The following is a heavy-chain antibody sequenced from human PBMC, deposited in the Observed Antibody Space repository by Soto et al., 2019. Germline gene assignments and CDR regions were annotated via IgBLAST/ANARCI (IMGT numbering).Heavy chain of an antibody. Sequence: QVPLVESGGGVVQPGRSLRLSCAASGFTFSSYGMHWVRQAPGKGLEWVAVISYDGSNKYYADSVKGRFTISRDNSKNTLYLQMNSLRAEDTAVYYCAKDSGYSSSWQVYWGQGTLVTVSS. CDR3: AKDSGYSSSWQVY. V-gene: IGHV3-30*18. D-gene: IGHD6-13*01. CDR1: GFTFSSYG. CDR2: ISYDGSNK. J-gene: IGHJ4*02.